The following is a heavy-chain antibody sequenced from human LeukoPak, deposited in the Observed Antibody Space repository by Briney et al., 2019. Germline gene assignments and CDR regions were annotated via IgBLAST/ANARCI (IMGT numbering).Heavy chain of an antibody. CDR3: AKDFRLSPEYFQH. V-gene: IGHV3-23*01. CDR2: ISGSALST. D-gene: IGHD2/OR15-2a*01. J-gene: IGHJ1*01. Sequence: GGSLRLSCAASGFTFSSYAMSWVRQAPGKGLEWVSAISGSALSTYYADSVRGRFTISRDNSKNTLYLQMNSLRVEDTALYYCAKDFRLSPEYFQHWGQGTLVTVSS. CDR1: GFTFSSYA.